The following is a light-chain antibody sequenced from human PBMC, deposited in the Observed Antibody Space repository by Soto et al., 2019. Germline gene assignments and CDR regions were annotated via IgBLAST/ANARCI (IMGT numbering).Light chain of an antibody. CDR1: SSDVGGYNY. CDR2: DVS. CDR3: YSYTPTKPSQIV. J-gene: IGLJ1*01. Sequence: QSVLTQPASVSGSPGQSITISCTGTSSDVGGYNYVSWYQQHPGKAPKFMIYDVSNRPSGVSNRFSGSKSGNTASLTIPGLQAEDEADYYCYSYTPTKPSQIVFGTGTKVTVL. V-gene: IGLV2-14*01.